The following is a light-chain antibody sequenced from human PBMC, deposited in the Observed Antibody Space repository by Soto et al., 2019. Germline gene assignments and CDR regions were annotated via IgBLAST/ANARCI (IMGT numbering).Light chain of an antibody. CDR3: KQYGRSPP. J-gene: IGKJ3*01. CDR1: QSVSSY. CDR2: DAS. V-gene: IGKV3-11*01. Sequence: EIVLTQSPATLSLPPGERATLSCRASQSVSSYLAWYQQKPGQAPRLLIYDASNRATGIPARFSGSGPGTDFALNISRVEPEDVAVYYCKQYGRSPPFGPGTKVDIK.